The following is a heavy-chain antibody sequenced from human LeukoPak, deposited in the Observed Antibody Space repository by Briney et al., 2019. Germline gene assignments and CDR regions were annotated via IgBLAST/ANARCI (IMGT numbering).Heavy chain of an antibody. D-gene: IGHD6-13*01. CDR3: ARDPGEQLARDYYYYYMDV. CDR2: INHSGST. V-gene: IGHV4-34*01. J-gene: IGHJ6*03. Sequence: PSETLSLTCAVYVGSFSGYYWTWIRQPPGKGLEWIGEINHSGSTNYNPSLKSRVTISVDTSKNQFSLKLSSVTAADTAVYYCARDPGEQLARDYYYYYMDVWGKGTTVTVSS. CDR1: VGSFSGYY.